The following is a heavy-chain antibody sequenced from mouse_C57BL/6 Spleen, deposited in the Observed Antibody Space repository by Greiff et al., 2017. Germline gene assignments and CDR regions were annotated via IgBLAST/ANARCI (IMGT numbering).Heavy chain of an antibody. D-gene: IGHD1-1*01. V-gene: IGHV1-82*01. J-gene: IGHJ2*01. CDR3: ARKVRTVVTRRFEY. CDR2: IYPGDGDT. Sequence: VQLVESGPELVKPGASVKISCKASGYEFSSSWMNWVKQRPGKGLEWIGWIYPGDGDTNYTGKFMGKATLTADKSASTAYMHLSSLTSEDYAVYFCARKVRTVVTRRFEYWGQGTTLTGSS. CDR1: GYEFSSSW.